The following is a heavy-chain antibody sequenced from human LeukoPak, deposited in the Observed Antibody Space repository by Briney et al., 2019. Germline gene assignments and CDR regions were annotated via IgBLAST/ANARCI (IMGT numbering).Heavy chain of an antibody. CDR3: ASTLRFLEWFPMGY. D-gene: IGHD3-3*01. Sequence: PSETLSLTCTVSGGSISSYYWSWIRQPPGKGLESIGYIYYSGSTNYNPSLKSRVTISVDTSKNQFSLKLSSVTAADTAVYYCASTLRFLEWFPMGYWGQGTLVTVSS. J-gene: IGHJ4*02. CDR2: IYYSGST. V-gene: IGHV4-59*01. CDR1: GGSISSYY.